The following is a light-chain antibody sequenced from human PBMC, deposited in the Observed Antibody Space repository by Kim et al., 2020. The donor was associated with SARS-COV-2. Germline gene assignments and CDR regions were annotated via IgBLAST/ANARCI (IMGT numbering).Light chain of an antibody. Sequence: GKAAGITCGGNNIRSKSVHWYQQKPGQAPVLVIYYDSDRPSGIPARFSGSNSGNTATLTISRVEAGDEADYYCQVWDSSSDHPGVVFGGGTKLTVL. CDR3: QVWDSSSDHPGVV. CDR2: YDS. CDR1: NIRSKS. V-gene: IGLV3-21*04. J-gene: IGLJ2*01.